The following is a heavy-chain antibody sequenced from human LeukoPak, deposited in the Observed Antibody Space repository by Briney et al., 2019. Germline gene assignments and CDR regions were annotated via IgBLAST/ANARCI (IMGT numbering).Heavy chain of an antibody. CDR1: GGTFSSYA. J-gene: IGHJ4*02. CDR3: ARTHIVGAYWIDY. Sequence: SVKVSCKASGGTFSSYAISWVRQAPGQGLEWMGGIIPIFGTANYAQTFQGRVTITADESTSTAYMELSSLRSEDTAVYYCARTHIVGAYWIDYWGQGTLVTVSS. D-gene: IGHD1-26*01. V-gene: IGHV1-69*13. CDR2: IIPIFGTA.